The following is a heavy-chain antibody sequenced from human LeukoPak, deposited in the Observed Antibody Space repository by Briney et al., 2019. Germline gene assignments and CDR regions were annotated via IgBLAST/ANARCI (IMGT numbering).Heavy chain of an antibody. CDR3: ARAPDDYSNYAQRRVGWFDP. CDR1: GGSISSYY. V-gene: IGHV4-59*01. CDR2: IYYSGST. Sequence: PSETLSLTCTVCGGSISSYYWSWIRQPPGKGLEWIGYIYYSGSTNYNPPLKSRVTISVDTSKNQFSLKLSSVTAADTAVYYCARAPDDYSNYAQRRVGWFDPWGQGTLVTVSS. D-gene: IGHD4-11*01. J-gene: IGHJ5*02.